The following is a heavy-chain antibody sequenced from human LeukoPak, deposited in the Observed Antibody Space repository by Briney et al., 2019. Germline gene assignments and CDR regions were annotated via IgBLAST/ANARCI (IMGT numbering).Heavy chain of an antibody. V-gene: IGHV3-53*01. J-gene: IGHJ4*02. CDR2: IYSGGST. D-gene: IGHD4-17*01. CDR3: ARRSGYGDYGYYFDY. Sequence: PGGSLRLSCAASGFTVSSNYMSWVRQAPGKGLEWVSVIYSGGSTYYADSVKGRFTISRNNSKNTLYLQMNSLRAEDTAVCYCARRSGYGDYGYYFDYWGQGTLVTVSS. CDR1: GFTVSSNY.